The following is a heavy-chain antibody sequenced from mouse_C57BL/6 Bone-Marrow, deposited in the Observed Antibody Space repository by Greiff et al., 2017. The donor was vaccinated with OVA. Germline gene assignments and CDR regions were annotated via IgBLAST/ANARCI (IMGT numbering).Heavy chain of an antibody. CDR2: IDPSDSYT. J-gene: IGHJ1*03. Sequence: QVQLQQPGAELVMPGASVKLSCKASGYTFTSYWMHWVKQRPGQGLEWIGEIDPSDSYTNYNQKFKGKSTLTVDKSSSTAYMQLSSLTSEDSAVYYCARGYGSSTYWYCDVWGTGTTVTVSS. V-gene: IGHV1-69*01. CDR1: GYTFTSYW. D-gene: IGHD1-1*01. CDR3: ARGYGSSTYWYCDV.